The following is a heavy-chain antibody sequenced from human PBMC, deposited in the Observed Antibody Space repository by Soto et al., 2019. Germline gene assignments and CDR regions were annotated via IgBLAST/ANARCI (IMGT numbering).Heavy chain of an antibody. J-gene: IGHJ4*02. D-gene: IGHD3-3*01. CDR2: ISGSGATT. Sequence: GGSLRLSCAASGFTFSSYSMNWVRQAPGKGLEWVTCISGSGATTYYADSVKGRITTSRDNPKNTLFLQVSSLRDEDTAVYYCARGDSYYDFGIECWGQGTVVTVSS. V-gene: IGHV3-23*01. CDR1: GFTFSSYS. CDR3: ARGDSYYDFGIEC.